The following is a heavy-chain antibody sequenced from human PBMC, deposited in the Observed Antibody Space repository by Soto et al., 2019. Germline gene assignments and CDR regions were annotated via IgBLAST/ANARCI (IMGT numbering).Heavy chain of an antibody. V-gene: IGHV1-2*04. CDR1: GYTFTGYY. CDR2: INPNSGGT. CDR3: ARDLEGITGTHDAFDI. D-gene: IGHD1-7*01. Sequence: ASVKVSCKASGYTFTGYYMHWVRQAPGQGLEWMGWINPNSGGTNYAQKFQGWVTMTRDTSISTAYMELSRLRSDDTAVYYCARDLEGITGTHDAFDIWGQGTMVTVSS. J-gene: IGHJ3*02.